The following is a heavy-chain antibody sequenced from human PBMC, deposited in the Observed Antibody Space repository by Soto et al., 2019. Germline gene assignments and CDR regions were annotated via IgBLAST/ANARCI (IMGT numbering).Heavy chain of an antibody. V-gene: IGHV1-3*01. CDR1: GYTXTSYA. CDR2: INAGNGNT. Sequence: ASVKVXCKASGYTXTSYAMHWVRQAPGQRLEWMGWINAGNGNTNYAQKLQGRVTMTTDTSTSTAYMELRSLRSDDTAVYYCARAMDRFGYSYGNWFDPWGQGTLVTVSS. J-gene: IGHJ5*02. D-gene: IGHD5-18*01. CDR3: ARAMDRFGYSYGNWFDP.